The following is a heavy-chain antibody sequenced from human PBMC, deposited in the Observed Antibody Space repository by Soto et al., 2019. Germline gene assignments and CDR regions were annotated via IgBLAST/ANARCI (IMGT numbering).Heavy chain of an antibody. Sequence: QVQLVQSGAEVKKPGASVKVSCKASGYTFTSYAMHWVRQATGQRLEWMGWINAGNGNTKYSQKFQGRVTITRDTSASTAYMELSSMRSEDTAVYYCARTSGYYFDEYWGQGTLVTVSS. CDR3: ARTSGYYFDEY. CDR2: INAGNGNT. D-gene: IGHD3-22*01. CDR1: GYTFTSYA. J-gene: IGHJ4*02. V-gene: IGHV1-3*01.